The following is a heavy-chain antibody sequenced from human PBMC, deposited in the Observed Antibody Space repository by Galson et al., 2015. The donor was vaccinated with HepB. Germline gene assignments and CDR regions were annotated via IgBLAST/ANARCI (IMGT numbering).Heavy chain of an antibody. J-gene: IGHJ5*01. V-gene: IGHV3-23*01. D-gene: IGHD3-3*01. CDR3: ATARDDFWSGYWFDS. CDR1: GFTFSRYA. Sequence: SLRLSCAASGFTFSRYAMNWVRQAPGRGLEWISSITGPGGGPYSADSVKGRFTISRDNSRNTLFLHIDSLRAEDTAVYYCATARDDFWSGYWFDSWGQGTLVTVSS. CDR2: ITGPGGGP.